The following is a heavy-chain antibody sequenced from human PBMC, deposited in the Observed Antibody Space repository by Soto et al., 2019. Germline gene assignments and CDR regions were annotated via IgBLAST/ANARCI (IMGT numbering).Heavy chain of an antibody. CDR3: ARLDFPPYYFDC. CDR2: SYYSGST. J-gene: IGHJ4*02. CDR1: GGSISSSSYY. V-gene: IGHV4-39*01. Sequence: QLQLQESGPGLVKPSETLSLTCTVSGGSISSSSYYWGWIRQPPGKGLEWIGSSYYSGSTYYNPSLKSRVTISVATSKNQFSLILSSVTATDTAVYYCARLDFPPYYFDCWGQGTLGTVSS.